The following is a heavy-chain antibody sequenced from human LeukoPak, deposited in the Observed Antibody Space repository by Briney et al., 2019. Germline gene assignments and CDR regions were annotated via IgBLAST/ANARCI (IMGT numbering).Heavy chain of an antibody. CDR3: ARDRWFGKSRWFDP. V-gene: IGHV1-8*01. Sequence: GASVKVSCKASGYTFTSYDINWVRQATGQGLEWMGWMNPNSGNTGYAQKFQGRVTMTRNTSISTAYMELSSLRSEDTAVYYCARDRWFGKSRWFDPWGQGTLVTVSS. D-gene: IGHD3-10*01. J-gene: IGHJ5*02. CDR1: GYTFTSYD. CDR2: MNPNSGNT.